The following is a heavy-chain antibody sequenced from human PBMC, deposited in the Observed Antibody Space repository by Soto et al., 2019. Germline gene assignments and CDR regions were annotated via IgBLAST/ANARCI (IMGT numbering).Heavy chain of an antibody. D-gene: IGHD2-8*01. CDR3: AKDRVGGVPDAFDI. V-gene: IGHV3-23*01. J-gene: IGHJ3*02. CDR2: ISGSGTTT. CDR1: GFTSTNYV. Sequence: AGGSLRLSCAASGFTSTNYVMNWVRQAPGKGLEWVSSISGSGTTTFYADSVKGRFIISRDNSKNTLYLQMNSLRAEDTALYYCAKDRVGGVPDAFDIWGQGTMVTV.